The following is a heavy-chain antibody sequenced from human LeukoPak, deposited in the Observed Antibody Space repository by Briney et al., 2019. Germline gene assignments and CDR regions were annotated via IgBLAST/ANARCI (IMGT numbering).Heavy chain of an antibody. V-gene: IGHV3-53*01. D-gene: IGHD3-22*01. CDR3: AKAGSSSGYYSRFDY. J-gene: IGHJ4*02. CDR2: IYAGGST. Sequence: PGGSLRLSCAASGFAVSNNYMNWVRQAPGKGLEWVSVIYAGGSTYYADSVKGRFTISRDNSKNTLYLQINSLRTEDTAVYYCAKAGSSSGYYSRFDYWGQGDLGTVSS. CDR1: GFAVSNNY.